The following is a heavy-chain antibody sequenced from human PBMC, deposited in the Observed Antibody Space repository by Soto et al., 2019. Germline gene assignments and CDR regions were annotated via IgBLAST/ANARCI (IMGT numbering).Heavy chain of an antibody. CDR2: IIPNLGIA. V-gene: IGHV1-69*02. D-gene: IGHD2-15*01. CDR1: GGTFSSYT. Sequence: QVQLVQSGAEVKKPGSSVKVSCKASGGTFSSYTISWVRQAPGQGLEWMGRIIPNLGIANYAQKFQGRVTITADKSTSTAYMEMSSLRSEDTAVYYCARATVVVAALDYWGQGTLVTVSS. CDR3: ARATVVVAALDY. J-gene: IGHJ4*02.